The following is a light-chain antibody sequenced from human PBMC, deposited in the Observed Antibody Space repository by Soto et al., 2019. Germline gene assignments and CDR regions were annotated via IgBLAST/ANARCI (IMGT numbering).Light chain of an antibody. J-gene: IGLJ3*02. CDR1: SSDVGAYKY. Sequence: QSALTQPASVSGSPGQSITISCTGTSSDVGAYKYVSWYQQHPGKAPKLMIYDVSNRPSGVSNRFSGSKSGNTASLTISGLQAEDEAVYYCSSYTRSSTRVFGGGTKLTVL. CDR2: DVS. CDR3: SSYTRSSTRV. V-gene: IGLV2-14*01.